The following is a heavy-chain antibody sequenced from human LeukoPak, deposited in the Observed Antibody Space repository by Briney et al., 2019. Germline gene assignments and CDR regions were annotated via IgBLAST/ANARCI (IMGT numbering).Heavy chain of an antibody. CDR2: IYHSGST. J-gene: IGHJ4*02. Sequence: KPSETLSLTCAVSGGSISSGGYSWRWIRQPPGKGLEWIGYIYHSGSTYYNPSLKSRVTISVDRSKNQFSLKLSSVTAADTAVYYCARGGLLGYYTYWSQGTLVTVSS. V-gene: IGHV4-30-2*01. D-gene: IGHD2-8*01. CDR1: GGSISSGGYS. CDR3: ARGGLLGYYTY.